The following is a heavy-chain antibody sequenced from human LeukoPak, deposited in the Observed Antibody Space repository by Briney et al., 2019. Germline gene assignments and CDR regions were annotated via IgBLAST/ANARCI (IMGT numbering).Heavy chain of an antibody. CDR3: ARSLQQGSSGPFDY. CDR2: IYPGDSDT. J-gene: IGHJ4*02. D-gene: IGHD3-10*01. Sequence: SGESLKISCKGSGYSFTSYWIGWVRQLPGKGLEWMGIIYPGDSDTRYSPSFHGQVSISADKSISTAYLQWSSLKASDTAMYHCARSLQQGSSGPFDYWGQGTLVTVSS. V-gene: IGHV5-51*01. CDR1: GYSFTSYW.